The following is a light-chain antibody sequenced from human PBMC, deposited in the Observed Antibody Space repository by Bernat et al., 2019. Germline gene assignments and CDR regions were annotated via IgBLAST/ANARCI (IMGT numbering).Light chain of an antibody. CDR1: SSDVGAYKF. Sequence: QSALTQPASVSGSPGQSVTISCTGTSSDVGAYKFGSWYQQHPGKAPKLIIYEVSDRPSGVPDRFSGSKSGHTASLPISGLQAEDEADYYCSSSSASSHGLFGGGTKLTVL. CDR2: EVS. V-gene: IGLV2-14*01. CDR3: SSSSASSHGL. J-gene: IGLJ2*01.